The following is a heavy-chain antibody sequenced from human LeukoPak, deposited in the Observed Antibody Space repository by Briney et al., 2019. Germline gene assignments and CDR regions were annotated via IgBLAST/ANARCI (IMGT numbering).Heavy chain of an antibody. CDR1: GGSFSGYY. CDR2: INHSGST. J-gene: IGHJ4*02. CDR3: ARGGYSSAHLNY. Sequence: PSETLSLTCAVYGGSFSGYYWSWIRQPPGKGLEWIGEINHSGSTNYNPSLKSRVTISVDTSKNQFSLKLSSVTAADTAVYCCARGGYSSAHLNYWGQGTLVTVSS. D-gene: IGHD6-19*01. V-gene: IGHV4-34*01.